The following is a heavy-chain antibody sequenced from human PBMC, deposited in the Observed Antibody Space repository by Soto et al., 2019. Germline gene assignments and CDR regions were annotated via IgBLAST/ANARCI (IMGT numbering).Heavy chain of an antibody. V-gene: IGHV3-7*04. D-gene: IGHD3-10*01. CDR2: INQDGSEK. J-gene: IGHJ4*02. CDR1: GFTFSNAW. Sequence: EVQVVESGGGLVQPGGSLRLSCAASGFTFSNAWMSWVRQAPGKGLEWVANINQDGSEKYYVDSVKGRFTISRDNAKNSLYLQLNGLRADDTAVYDCEGGYVVRGPISGDYWGQGTLVTVSS. CDR3: EGGYVVRGPISGDY.